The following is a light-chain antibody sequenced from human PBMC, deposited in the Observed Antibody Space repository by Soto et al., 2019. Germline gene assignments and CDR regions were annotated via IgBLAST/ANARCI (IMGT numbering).Light chain of an antibody. V-gene: IGLV1-44*01. CDR3: AAWDDSLNGQV. CDR2: SNN. Sequence: QSVLTQPPSASGTPGQRLTISCSGSTANIGSNTVNWYQHLPGSAPKIVIYSNNQRPSGVPDRFSDSKSGTSASLAISGLQSEDEADYYCAAWDDSLNGQVFGGGTKLTVL. CDR1: TANIGSNT. J-gene: IGLJ3*02.